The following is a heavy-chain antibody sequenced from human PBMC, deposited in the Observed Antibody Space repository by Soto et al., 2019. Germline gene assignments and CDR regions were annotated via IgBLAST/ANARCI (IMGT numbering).Heavy chain of an antibody. Sequence: GGSLRLSCAASGFTFSSYGMHWVRQAPGKGLEWVAVIWYDGSNKYYADSVKGRFTISRDNSKNTLYLQMNSLRAEDTAVYYCARDGGEIAAAGPTFDYWGQGTLVTVSS. V-gene: IGHV3-33*01. CDR3: ARDGGEIAAAGPTFDY. CDR2: IWYDGSNK. D-gene: IGHD6-13*01. CDR1: GFTFSSYG. J-gene: IGHJ4*02.